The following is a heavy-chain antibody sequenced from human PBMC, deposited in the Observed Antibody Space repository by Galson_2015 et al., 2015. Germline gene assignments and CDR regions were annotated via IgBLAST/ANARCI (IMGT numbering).Heavy chain of an antibody. D-gene: IGHD2-8*01. J-gene: IGHJ3*02. CDR2: ISYDGSDK. Sequence: SLRLSCAASGLTFSSYGMHWVRQAPGKGLEWVAVISYDGSDKYNADSVKGRFTSSRDNSKNTLYLQMKSLRAEDTAVYYCARGLMADPRHDAFDIWGQGTMVTVSS. CDR1: GLTFSSYG. CDR3: ARGLMADPRHDAFDI. V-gene: IGHV3-30*03.